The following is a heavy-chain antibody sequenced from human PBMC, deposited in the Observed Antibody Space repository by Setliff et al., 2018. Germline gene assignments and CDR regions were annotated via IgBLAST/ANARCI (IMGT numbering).Heavy chain of an antibody. J-gene: IGHJ4*02. D-gene: IGHD5-18*01. V-gene: IGHV1-46*01. CDR3: ARDLRPPPTAMGPPDDY. Sequence: ASVKVSCKASGYTFTSYYMHWVRQAPGQGLEWMGIINPSGGSTSYAQKFQGRVTMTRDTSTSTAYMELRSLKSEDTAVYYCARDLRPPPTAMGPPDDYWGQGTLVTVSS. CDR2: INPSGGST. CDR1: GYTFTSYY.